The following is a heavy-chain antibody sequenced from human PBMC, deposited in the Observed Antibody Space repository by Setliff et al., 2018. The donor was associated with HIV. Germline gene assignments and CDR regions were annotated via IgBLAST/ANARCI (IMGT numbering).Heavy chain of an antibody. CDR2: ISAHNGRI. Sequence: ASVKVSCKASGYTFSDCGISWVRQAPGQGLEWMGWISAHNGRINYAQKFQGRVTMTTDRSTSTAHMELRSLRSDDTAVYYCARDVGRDGYCFDHWGQGTLVTVSS. CDR3: ARDVGRDGYCFDH. V-gene: IGHV1-18*01. CDR1: GYTFSDCG. D-gene: IGHD5-12*01. J-gene: IGHJ4*02.